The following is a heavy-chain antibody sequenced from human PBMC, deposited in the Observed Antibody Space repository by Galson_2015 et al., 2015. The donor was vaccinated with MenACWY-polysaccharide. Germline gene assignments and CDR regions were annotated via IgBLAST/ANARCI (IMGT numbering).Heavy chain of an antibody. CDR1: GFTFSNYG. D-gene: IGHD5-12*01. J-gene: IGHJ4*02. V-gene: IGHV3-30*18. Sequence: SLRLSCAASGFTFSNYGMHWVRQAPGTGLEWLAVISYDGNNNYYADSVKGRFTISRDNSKNTLYLQMNSLRAEDTAMYYCAKVTFSGYDTSPFDYWGQGTLVTVSS. CDR3: AKVTFSGYDTSPFDY. CDR2: ISYDGNNN.